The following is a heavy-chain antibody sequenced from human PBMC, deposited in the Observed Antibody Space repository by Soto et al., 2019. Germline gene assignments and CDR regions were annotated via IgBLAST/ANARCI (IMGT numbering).Heavy chain of an antibody. D-gene: IGHD3-10*01. V-gene: IGHV1-8*01. Sequence: GAAVKVSCKASGETFTTYDINWVRQATGHGLEWMGWINPNSGNIGYAQRFQGRVTMTRDTAIRTDYMEVSSLRSDDTAVYYCARGRASGSYYILDYWGQGTLVTVSS. CDR1: GETFTTYD. CDR2: INPNSGNI. CDR3: ARGRASGSYYILDY. J-gene: IGHJ4*02.